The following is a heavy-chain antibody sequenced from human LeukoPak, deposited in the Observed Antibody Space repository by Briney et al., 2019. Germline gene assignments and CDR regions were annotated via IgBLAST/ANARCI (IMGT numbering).Heavy chain of an antibody. D-gene: IGHD6-13*01. CDR2: IYYSGST. J-gene: IGHJ6*02. Sequence: PSETLSLTCTVSGGSISSTSNYWGWIRQPPGEGLEWIGSIYYSGSTYYNPSLKSRVTMSVDTSKNQFSLQLSSVTAADTAVYYCAGLGAPGGTRSGYYYYGMDVWGQGTTVTVSS. CDR3: AGLGAPGGTRSGYYYYGMDV. CDR1: GGSISSTSNY. V-gene: IGHV4-39*01.